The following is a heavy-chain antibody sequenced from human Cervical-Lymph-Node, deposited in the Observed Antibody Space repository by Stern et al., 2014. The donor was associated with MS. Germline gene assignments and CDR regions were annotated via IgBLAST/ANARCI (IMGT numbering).Heavy chain of an antibody. CDR3: SRGLTR. V-gene: IGHV3-30-3*01. CDR2: ISVDGTNK. J-gene: IGHJ4*02. CDR1: GLTLSKYA. D-gene: IGHD3/OR15-3a*01. Sequence: VQLVESGGGGVQPGKSLRLSCVVSGLTLSKYAMPWVRQAPGKGLEWVAVISVDGTNKYYADSVKGRFTISRDTSTNTLYLQMNGLRVNDTAVYFCSRGLTRWGQGTLVTVSS.